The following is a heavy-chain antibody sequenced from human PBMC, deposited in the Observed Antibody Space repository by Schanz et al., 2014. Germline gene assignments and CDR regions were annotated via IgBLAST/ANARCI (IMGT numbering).Heavy chain of an antibody. J-gene: IGHJ4*02. CDR3: AKDHAGSDILTALGN. D-gene: IGHD3-9*01. CDR2: ITTGGNT. CDR1: GFTFSTYA. Sequence: VQLLQSGGALVQPWGSLRLSCSASGFTFSTYAMSWARQTPGKGLEWVSSITTGGNTYYRDSVKGRFIISRDNSKNSLYLQMNSLRAEDTAVYYCAKDHAGSDILTALGNWGQGTLVTVSS. V-gene: IGHV3-23*01.